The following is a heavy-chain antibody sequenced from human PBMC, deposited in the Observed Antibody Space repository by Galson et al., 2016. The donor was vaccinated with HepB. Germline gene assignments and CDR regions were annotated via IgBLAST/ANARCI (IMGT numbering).Heavy chain of an antibody. CDR2: ISSNGDFI. J-gene: IGHJ5*02. CDR3: ARVQGYGHGFNWFDP. V-gene: IGHV3-21*04. Sequence: SLRLSCAASGFTFSNYVMHWVRQAPGQGLEWLSSISSNGDFINYADSVKGRFTISRDNADNSLFLHMSSLRAEDTAMYYCARVQGYGHGFNWFDPWGQGTLVTVSS. D-gene: IGHD5-18*01. CDR1: GFTFSNYV.